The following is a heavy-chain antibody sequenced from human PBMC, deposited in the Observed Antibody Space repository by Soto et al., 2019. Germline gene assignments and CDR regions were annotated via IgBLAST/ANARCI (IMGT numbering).Heavy chain of an antibody. V-gene: IGHV3-15*07. CDR1: GFIFNNAW. Sequence: EVQLVEAGGGLVKPGGSLRLSCAASGFIFNNAWMNWVRQAPGKGLEWVGRIRSKTDGGTTDYAAPVKGRFTISRDDSKNSFYIKMNSLKPEDTAVYYCTRGPRIIFPFGTFIEGMDDGGKGPPATVSS. CDR3: TRGPRIIFPFGTFIEGMDD. D-gene: IGHD1-1*01. CDR2: IRSKTDGGTT. J-gene: IGHJ6*04.